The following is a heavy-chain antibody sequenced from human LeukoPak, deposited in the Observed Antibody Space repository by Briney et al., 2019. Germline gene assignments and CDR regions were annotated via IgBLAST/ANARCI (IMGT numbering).Heavy chain of an antibody. D-gene: IGHD3-22*01. CDR1: GGSFTGHY. J-gene: IGHJ4*02. CDR3: ATRTYYYDNSALSHEY. Sequence: PSETLSLTCGAYGGSFTGHYWRWIRQPPGKGLEWIGEIDHNGGTNYNPSLKNRVSISVDVSENQFSLKLNSVTAADTAVYYCATRTYYYDNSALSHEYWGQGIQVIVSS. V-gene: IGHV4-34*01. CDR2: IDHNGGT.